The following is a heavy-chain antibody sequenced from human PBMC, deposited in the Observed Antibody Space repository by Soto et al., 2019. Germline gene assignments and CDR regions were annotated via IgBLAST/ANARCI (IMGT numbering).Heavy chain of an antibody. D-gene: IGHD2-15*01. CDR1: GFIFSSYT. CDR2: ITAGSTI. J-gene: IGHJ4*02. Sequence: GGSLRLSCAASGFIFSSYTLGWVRQAPGKGLEWVSSITAGSTIYYADSVKGRFTISRNNAKNSLYLQLDSLGDEDTAVYYCAKIRSGGHFDCWGQGTLVTVSS. V-gene: IGHV3-48*02. CDR3: AKIRSGGHFDC.